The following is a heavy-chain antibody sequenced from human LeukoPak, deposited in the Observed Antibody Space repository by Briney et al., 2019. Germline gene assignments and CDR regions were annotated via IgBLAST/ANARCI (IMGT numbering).Heavy chain of an antibody. CDR3: ATDMGSSWGTDY. Sequence: ASVKLSCKVSGYTLTELSMHWVRQAPGKGLEWMGGFDPEDGETIYAQKFQGRVTMTEDTSTHTAYMELSSLRSEDTAVYYYATDMGSSWGTDYWGQGTLVTVSS. CDR1: GYTLTELS. V-gene: IGHV1-24*01. D-gene: IGHD6-13*01. CDR2: FDPEDGET. J-gene: IGHJ4*02.